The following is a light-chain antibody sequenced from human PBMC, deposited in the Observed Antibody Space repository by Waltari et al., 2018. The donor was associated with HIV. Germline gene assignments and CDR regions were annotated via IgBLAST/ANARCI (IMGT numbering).Light chain of an antibody. CDR2: KDK. V-gene: IGLV3-25*03. J-gene: IGLJ1*01. Sequence: YELTRSPSVSVSPGQTATINCFGDALPKQFAYWYQHQPGQAPVLLISKDKERPSGIPDRFSGSGSGTTVTLTISGVRAEDEADYYCQSTDITGTYAVFGPGTKVTVL. CDR1: ALPKQF. CDR3: QSTDITGTYAV.